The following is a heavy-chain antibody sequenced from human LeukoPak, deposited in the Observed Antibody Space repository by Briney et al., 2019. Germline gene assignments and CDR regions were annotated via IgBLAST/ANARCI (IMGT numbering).Heavy chain of an antibody. D-gene: IGHD6-13*01. V-gene: IGHV3-13*01. CDR2: IGTAGDT. CDR1: GFTFSSYD. CDR3: ASGRTAGYY. J-gene: IGHJ4*02. Sequence: PGGSLRLSCAASGFTFSSYDMHWVRQAPGNGLEWVSAIGTAGDTYYPGSVKGRFTISRDNSKNRLYLQMNSLRAEDTAVYYCASGRTAGYYWGQGTLVTVSS.